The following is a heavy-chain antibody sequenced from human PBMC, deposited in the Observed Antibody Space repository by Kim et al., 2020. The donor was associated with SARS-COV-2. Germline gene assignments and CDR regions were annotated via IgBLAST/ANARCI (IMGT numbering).Heavy chain of an antibody. CDR3: AREAVAATYYYYYYMDV. CDR1: GFTVSSNY. Sequence: GGSLRLSCAASGFTVSSNYMSWVRQAPGKGLEWVSVINSGGSTYYADSVKVRFTISRDNTKNTLYLQMNSLRAEDPAVYYCAREAVAATYYYYYYMDVWGHGTTVTVSS. J-gene: IGHJ6*03. D-gene: IGHD2-15*01. V-gene: IGHV3-66*01. CDR2: INSGGST.